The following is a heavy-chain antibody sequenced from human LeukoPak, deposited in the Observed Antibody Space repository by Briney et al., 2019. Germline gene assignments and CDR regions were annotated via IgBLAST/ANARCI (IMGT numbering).Heavy chain of an antibody. Sequence: GASVKVSCKVSGYTLTELSMHWVRQAPGKGLEWMGGFDPEDGETIYAQKFQGRVTMTEDTSTDTAYMELSSLRSEDTAVHYCATPRVRGVIRDPFDYWGQGTLVTVSS. CDR2: FDPEDGET. CDR1: GYTLTELS. V-gene: IGHV1-24*01. J-gene: IGHJ4*02. D-gene: IGHD3-10*01. CDR3: ATPRVRGVIRDPFDY.